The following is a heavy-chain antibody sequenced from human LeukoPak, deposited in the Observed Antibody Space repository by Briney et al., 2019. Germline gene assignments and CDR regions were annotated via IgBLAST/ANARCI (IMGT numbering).Heavy chain of an antibody. J-gene: IGHJ4*02. CDR1: GGSISGSSYY. CDR3: ARHAQTGDDY. D-gene: IGHD7-27*01. Sequence: PSETLSLTCAVSGGSISGSSYYWGWIRQPPGKGLEWIGSIYYSGSTYYNPSLKSRLTISADTSKNQFSLKLSSVTAADTAVYYCARHAQTGDDYWGQGTLVTVSS. CDR2: IYYSGST. V-gene: IGHV4-39*01.